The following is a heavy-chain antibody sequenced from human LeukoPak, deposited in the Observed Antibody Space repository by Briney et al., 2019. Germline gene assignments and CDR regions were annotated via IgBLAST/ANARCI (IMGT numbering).Heavy chain of an antibody. Sequence: SGPTLVNPTQTLTLTCTFSGFSLSISGVGVGWIRQPPGKALEWLALIYWDDDKRYSPSLKNRLTITKDTSKNQVVLTMTNMDPVDTATYYCAHVAFGGVIVSYFDYWGQGTLVTVSS. CDR1: GFSLSISGVG. D-gene: IGHD3-16*02. J-gene: IGHJ4*02. CDR3: AHVAFGGVIVSYFDY. V-gene: IGHV2-5*02. CDR2: IYWDDDK.